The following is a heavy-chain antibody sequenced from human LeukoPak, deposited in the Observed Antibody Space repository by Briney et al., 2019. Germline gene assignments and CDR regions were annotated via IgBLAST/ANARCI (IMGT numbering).Heavy chain of an antibody. CDR2: MNPNSGNT. V-gene: IGHV1-8*03. J-gene: IGHJ4*02. D-gene: IGHD1-26*01. CDR1: GYTFTSYG. CDR3: ARAHSGSYYPPFDY. Sequence: ASVKASCKASGYTFTSYGISWVRQATGQGLEWMGWMNPNSGNTGYAQKFQGRVTITRNTSISTAYMELSSLRSEDTAVYYCARAHSGSYYPPFDYWGQGTLVTVSS.